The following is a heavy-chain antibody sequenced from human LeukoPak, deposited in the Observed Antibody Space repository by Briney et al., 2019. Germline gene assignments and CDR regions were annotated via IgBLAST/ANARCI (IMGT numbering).Heavy chain of an antibody. CDR1: GFTFSSYW. D-gene: IGHD6-13*01. V-gene: IGHV3-7*03. CDR2: IKQDGSEK. CDR3: ARDYPAIAAAGPIDY. Sequence: PGGSLRLSCAASGFTFSSYWMSWVRQAPGKGLEWVANIKQDGSEKYYVDSVKGRFTISRDNAKNSLYLQMNSLRAEDTAVYYCARDYPAIAAAGPIDYWGQGTLVTVSS. J-gene: IGHJ4*02.